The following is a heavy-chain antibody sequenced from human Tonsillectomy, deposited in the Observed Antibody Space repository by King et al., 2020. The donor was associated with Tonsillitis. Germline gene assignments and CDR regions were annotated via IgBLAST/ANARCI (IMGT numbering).Heavy chain of an antibody. J-gene: IGHJ3*02. Sequence: EVQLVESGGNLVQPRGSLRLSCSASGFTFSSYAMHWVRQAPGKGLEYVSAIGSNGGSTYYADSVKGRFTISRDNSKNTLYLQMSSLRAEDTAVYYCVKERSPRGAFDIWGRGKMVTVSS. D-gene: IGHD1-26*01. CDR1: GFTFSSYA. CDR3: VKERSPRGAFDI. V-gene: IGHV3-64D*06. CDR2: IGSNGGST.